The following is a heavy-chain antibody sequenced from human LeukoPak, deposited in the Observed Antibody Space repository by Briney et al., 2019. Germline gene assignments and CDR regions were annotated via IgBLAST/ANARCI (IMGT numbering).Heavy chain of an antibody. D-gene: IGHD3-3*01. CDR2: IYYSGST. J-gene: IGHJ4*02. CDR1: GGSISSYY. Sequence: SETLSLTCTVSGGSISSYYWSWIRQPPGKGLEWIGYIYYSGSTNYNPSLKSRVTISVDTSKNQFSLKLSSVTAADTAVYYCARALYDFWSGSTFDYWGQGTLATVSS. CDR3: ARALYDFWSGSTFDY. V-gene: IGHV4-59*12.